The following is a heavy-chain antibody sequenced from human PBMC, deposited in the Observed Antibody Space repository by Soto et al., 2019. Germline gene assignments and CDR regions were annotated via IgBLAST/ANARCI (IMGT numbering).Heavy chain of an antibody. CDR3: ARRAHCSSTSCYGWNYGMDV. D-gene: IGHD2-2*01. CDR1: GYSFTSYW. Sequence: PVASLTISCKVSGYSFTSYWISWVRQMPGKGLEWMGRIDPSDSYTNYSPSFQGHVTISADKSISTAYLQWSSLKASDTAMYYCARRAHCSSTSCYGWNYGMDVWGQGTTVTV. V-gene: IGHV5-10-1*01. J-gene: IGHJ6*02. CDR2: IDPSDSYT.